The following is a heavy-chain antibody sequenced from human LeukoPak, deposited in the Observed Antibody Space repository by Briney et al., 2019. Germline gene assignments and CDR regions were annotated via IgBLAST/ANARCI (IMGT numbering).Heavy chain of an antibody. Sequence: PGGSLRLSCAASGFTFSSYGMSWVRQAPGKGLEWVSAISGSGGSTYYADSVKGRFTISRDNSKNTLYLQMNSLRAEDTAVYYCAKDVEGAYYYYYMDVWGKGTTVTISS. CDR3: AKDVEGAYYYYYMDV. CDR2: ISGSGGST. V-gene: IGHV3-23*01. CDR1: GFTFSSYG. J-gene: IGHJ6*03. D-gene: IGHD1-26*01.